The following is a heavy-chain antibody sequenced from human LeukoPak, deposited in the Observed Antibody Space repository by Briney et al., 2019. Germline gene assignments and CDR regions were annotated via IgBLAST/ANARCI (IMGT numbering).Heavy chain of an antibody. Sequence: GGSLRLSCAALGFTFSSYAMSWVRQAPGKGLEWVSGISGSGGSTYYADSVKGRFTISRDNSKNTLYVQMNSLRAEDTAVYYCAKDLASSWFEGAFEIRGQGTMATVSS. CDR1: GFTFSSYA. CDR3: AKDLASSWFEGAFEI. D-gene: IGHD6-13*01. V-gene: IGHV3-23*01. J-gene: IGHJ3*02. CDR2: ISGSGGST.